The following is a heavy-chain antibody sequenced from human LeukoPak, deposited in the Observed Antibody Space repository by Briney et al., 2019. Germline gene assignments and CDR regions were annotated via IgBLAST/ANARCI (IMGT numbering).Heavy chain of an antibody. J-gene: IGHJ4*02. D-gene: IGHD5-18*01. CDR3: ARDTAMVTDSLDY. CDR2: INPNSGGT. Sequence: ASVKVSCKASGYTFTGYYMHWVRQAPGQGLEWMGWINPNSGGTNHAQKFQGRVTMTRDTSIGTAYMELSRLRSDDTAVYYCARDTAMVTDSLDYWGQGTLVTVSS. CDR1: GYTFTGYY. V-gene: IGHV1-2*02.